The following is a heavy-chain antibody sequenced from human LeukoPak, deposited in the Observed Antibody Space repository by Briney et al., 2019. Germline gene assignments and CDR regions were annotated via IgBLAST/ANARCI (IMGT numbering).Heavy chain of an antibody. CDR3: AKQARSGFDY. J-gene: IGHJ4*02. V-gene: IGHV3-30*18. CDR1: GFTFSSYG. Sequence: GGSLRLSCAASGFTFSSYGMHWVRQAPGKGLEWVAVISYDGSNKYYADSVKGRFIISRDNSKNTLYLQMNSLRAEDTAVYYCAKQARSGFDYWGQGTLVTVSS. CDR2: ISYDGSNK.